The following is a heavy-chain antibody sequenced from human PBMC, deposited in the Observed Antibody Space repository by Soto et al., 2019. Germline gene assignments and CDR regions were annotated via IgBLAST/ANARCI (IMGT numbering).Heavy chain of an antibody. CDR1: GVAFSFYS. CDR3: ARGASWDRGVFDL. Sequence: EVALLESGGGLVQPGGSLRLSCEVSGVAFSFYSMSWVRQAPGKGLEWVASISGNGATTYYAASGKGRFTFSRDNSKNTVHLQMNSLRGEDTAVYYCARGASWDRGVFDLWGQGTQVTVSS. J-gene: IGHJ4*02. CDR2: ISGNGATT. D-gene: IGHD6-13*01. V-gene: IGHV3-23*01.